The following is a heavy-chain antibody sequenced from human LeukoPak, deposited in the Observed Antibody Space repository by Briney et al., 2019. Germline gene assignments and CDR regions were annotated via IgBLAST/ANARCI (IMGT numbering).Heavy chain of an antibody. V-gene: IGHV3-9*01. D-gene: IGHD6-6*01. CDR2: ISWNSGSI. Sequence: GGSLRLSCAASGFTFDDYAMHWVRQAPGKGLEWVSGISWNSGSIGYADSVKGRFTISRDNAKNSLYLQMNSLRAEDTAVYYCAKDWGAYSSSGNWFDPWGQGTLVTVSS. CDR1: GFTFDDYA. J-gene: IGHJ5*02. CDR3: AKDWGAYSSSGNWFDP.